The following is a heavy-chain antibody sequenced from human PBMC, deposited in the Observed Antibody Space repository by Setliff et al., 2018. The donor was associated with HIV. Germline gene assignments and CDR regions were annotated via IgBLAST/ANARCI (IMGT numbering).Heavy chain of an antibody. CDR1: GYTFTGYY. J-gene: IGHJ6*02. CDR3: ARDRSDYYYYYGMDV. Sequence: GASVKVSCKASGYTFTGYYMHWVRQAPGQGLEWMGWINPNNGGTNYAQKFQGRVTMTRDTSISTAYMELSRLRSDDTAVYYCARDRSDYYYYYGMDVWGQGTTVTVSS. V-gene: IGHV1-2*02. CDR2: INPNNGGT. D-gene: IGHD3-3*01.